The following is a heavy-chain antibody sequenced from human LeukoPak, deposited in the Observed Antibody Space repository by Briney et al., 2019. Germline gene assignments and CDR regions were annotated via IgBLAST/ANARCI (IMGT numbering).Heavy chain of an antibody. J-gene: IGHJ4*02. CDR3: ARQYYDFWSGFYTADYYFDY. V-gene: IGHV3-21*01. D-gene: IGHD3-3*01. Sequence: SGGSLRLSCAASGFTFSDFGMNWVRQAPGKGLEWVSSISAHSRYIYYADSVKGRFTISRDNDQSSLYLQMNSLRAEDSAVYFCARQYYDFWSGFYTADYYFDYWGRGTLVTVS. CDR1: GFTFSDFG. CDR2: ISAHSRYI.